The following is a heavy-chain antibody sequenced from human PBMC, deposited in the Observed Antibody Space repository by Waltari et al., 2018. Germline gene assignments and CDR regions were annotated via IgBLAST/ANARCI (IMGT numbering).Heavy chain of an antibody. D-gene: IGHD2-2*01. CDR2: TFYRSKWNN. V-gene: IGHV6-1*01. Sequence: VQLQQSGPRLLKPSQTLSLTCAISGDSVSSNSAAWNWIRQSPSRGLEWLGRTFYRSKWNNEYAVFVKSRISINRDTSKNQFSLQLMYVTPEDTAVYYCARDADLTPATSYLAFEIWGQGTVVTVSS. J-gene: IGHJ3*02. CDR3: ARDADLTPATSYLAFEI. CDR1: GDSVSSNSAA.